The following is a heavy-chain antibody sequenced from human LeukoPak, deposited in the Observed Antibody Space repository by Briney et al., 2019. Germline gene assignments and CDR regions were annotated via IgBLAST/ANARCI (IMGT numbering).Heavy chain of an antibody. CDR3: AKDLFGDWTALHV. CDR2: ISGSGVSA. V-gene: IGHV3-23*01. D-gene: IGHD3-10*02. CDR1: GFVFDTYA. Sequence: PGGSLRLSCAASGFVFDTYAINWVRQAPGKGLEWVSLISGSGVSADYSDSVRGRFSISRDNSKNTVYLQMNSLGGNDTAVYWCAKDLFGDWTALHVWGRGTVVTVSS. J-gene: IGHJ3*01.